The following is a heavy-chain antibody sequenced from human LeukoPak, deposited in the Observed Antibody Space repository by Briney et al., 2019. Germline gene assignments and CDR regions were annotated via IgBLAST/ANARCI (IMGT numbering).Heavy chain of an antibody. V-gene: IGHV1-69*01. Sequence: EASVKVSCKASGGTFSSYAISWVRQAPGQGLEWMGGIIPIFGTANYAQKFQGRVTITADESTSTAYMELSSLRSEDMAVYYCARSYYYGSGSQFPYYYYGMDVWGKGTTVTVSS. CDR3: ARSYYYGSGSQFPYYYYGMDV. J-gene: IGHJ6*04. D-gene: IGHD3-10*01. CDR1: GGTFSSYA. CDR2: IIPIFGTA.